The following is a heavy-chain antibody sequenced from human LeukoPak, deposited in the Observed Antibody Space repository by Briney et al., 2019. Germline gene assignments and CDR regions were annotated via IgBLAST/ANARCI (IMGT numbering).Heavy chain of an antibody. J-gene: IGHJ2*01. D-gene: IGHD1-1*01. Sequence: KVSCKGSGYSFTSYWIGWVRQMPGKGLEWMGIIYPGDSDTRYSQSFQGQVTISADKSISTAYLQWSSLKASDNAMYYCARRLDYWYFDLWGRGTLVTVSS. CDR2: IYPGDSDT. CDR3: ARRLDYWYFDL. CDR1: GYSFTSYW. V-gene: IGHV5-51*01.